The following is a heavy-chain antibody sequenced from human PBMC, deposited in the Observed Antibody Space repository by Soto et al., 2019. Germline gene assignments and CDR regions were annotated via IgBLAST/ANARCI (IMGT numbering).Heavy chain of an antibody. J-gene: IGHJ4*01. D-gene: IGHD5-12*01. V-gene: IGHV1-46*01. Sequence: QVQLVQSGAEVKKPGASVKVSCKASGYFFASYSMHWVRQAPGQGLEWMGMINPSVGSTSYVEKFQGRVVMTTDTSTTTVYLELSGLTSEDTAVYYCARESAGRDEFQNSGDFDYWGQGTLVTVSS. CDR1: GYFFASYS. CDR3: ARESAGRDEFQNSGDFDY. CDR2: INPSVGST.